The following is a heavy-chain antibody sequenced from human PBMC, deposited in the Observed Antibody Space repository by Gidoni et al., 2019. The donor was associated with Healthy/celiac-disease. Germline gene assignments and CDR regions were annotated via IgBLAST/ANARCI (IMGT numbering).Heavy chain of an antibody. V-gene: IGHV4-34*01. J-gene: IGHJ4*02. CDR3: ARVPKRFLYGDYFDY. CDR2: INHSGST. CDR1: GGSFRGYY. Sequence: LSLTCAVYGGSFRGYYWSWIRQPPGKGLEWIGEINHSGSTNYNPSLKSRVTISVDTSKNQFSLKLSSVTAADTAVYYCARVPKRFLYGDYFDYWGQGTLVTVSS. D-gene: IGHD4-17*01.